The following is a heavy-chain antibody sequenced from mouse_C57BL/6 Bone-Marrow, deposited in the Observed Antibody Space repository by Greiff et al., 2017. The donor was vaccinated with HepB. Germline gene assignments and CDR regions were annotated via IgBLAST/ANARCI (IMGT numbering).Heavy chain of an antibody. CDR2: IDPSDGYT. D-gene: IGHD2-4*01. J-gene: IGHJ1*03. CDR1: GYTFTSYW. Sequence: QVQLQQPGAELVKPGASVKLSCKASGYTFTSYWMQWVKQRPGQGLEWIGEIDPSDGYTNYNQKFKGKATLTVDTSSSTAYMQLSSLTSEDSAVYYCAREGGDYDGGDGYFDVGGTGTTVTVSA. V-gene: IGHV1-50*01. CDR3: AREGGDYDGGDGYFDV.